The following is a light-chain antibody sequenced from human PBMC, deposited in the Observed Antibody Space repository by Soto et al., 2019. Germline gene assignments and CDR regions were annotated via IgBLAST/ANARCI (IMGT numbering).Light chain of an antibody. V-gene: IGKV3-15*01. J-gene: IGKJ1*01. CDR3: QQYNDWPRT. CDR1: QSVGTY. CDR2: GAS. Sequence: EIVMTQSPATLSVSPGERATLSCRASQSVGTYLAWYLQKPGQAPRILIYGASTRAAGISPRFSGGGSGTEFTLTISSLQSEDFAVYHCQQYNDWPRTFGQGTKVGIK.